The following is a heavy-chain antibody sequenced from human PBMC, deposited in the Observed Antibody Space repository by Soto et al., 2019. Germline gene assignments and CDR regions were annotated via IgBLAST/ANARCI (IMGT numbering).Heavy chain of an antibody. CDR3: AMDTHTPLRSDH. D-gene: IGHD5-18*01. Sequence: EVQLVESGGGLIQRGGSLRLSCAASGFTVSTSFMSWVRQAPGKGLEWVSTFCNDGTTNYADPVKGRFTISRDNSKSTLYLQMNNLEVEDTAIYYCAMDTHTPLRSDHWGQGTLVTVSS. CDR1: GFTVSTSF. J-gene: IGHJ4*02. CDR2: FCNDGTT. V-gene: IGHV3-53*01.